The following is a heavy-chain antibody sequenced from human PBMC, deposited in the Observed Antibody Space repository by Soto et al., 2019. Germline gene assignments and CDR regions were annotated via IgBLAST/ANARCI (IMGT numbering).Heavy chain of an antibody. D-gene: IGHD3-3*01. Sequence: ASVKVSCKASGYTFTSYGISWVRQAPGQGLEWMGWISAYNGNTNYAQKLQGRVTMTTDTSTSTAYMELRSLRSYDTAVYYCARDPDYDFWSVDLGAPPEDGMDVWGQGTTVTVSS. V-gene: IGHV1-18*01. CDR3: ARDPDYDFWSVDLGAPPEDGMDV. CDR2: ISAYNGNT. CDR1: GYTFTSYG. J-gene: IGHJ6*02.